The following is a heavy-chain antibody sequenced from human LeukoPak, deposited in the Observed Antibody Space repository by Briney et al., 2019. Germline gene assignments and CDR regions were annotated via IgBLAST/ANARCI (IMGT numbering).Heavy chain of an antibody. CDR1: GGTFSSYA. CDR3: ARHLQTYYYDSSGYFDY. J-gene: IGHJ4*02. CDR2: IIPIFGTA. V-gene: IGHV1-69*05. D-gene: IGHD3-22*01. Sequence: SVKVSCKASGGTFSSYAISWVRQAPGQGLEWMGRIIPIFGTANYAQKFQGRVTITTDESTSTAYMELSSLRSVDTAVYYCARHLQTYYYDSSGYFDYWGQGTLVTVSS.